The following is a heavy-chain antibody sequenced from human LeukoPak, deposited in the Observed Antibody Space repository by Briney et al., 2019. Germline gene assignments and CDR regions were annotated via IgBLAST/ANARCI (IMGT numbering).Heavy chain of an antibody. D-gene: IGHD3-16*01. CDR3: AREDYDYVWGSYD. V-gene: IGHV1-18*01. J-gene: IGHJ4*02. Sequence: ASVKVSCKASGYTFTKFGISWVRQAPGQEFEWMGWISPYNDNTNYAKKFQGRVTLTTDTSTSTAYMELRGLTSDDTAVYYCAREDYDYVWGSYDWGQGTLVTVSS. CDR1: GYTFTKFG. CDR2: ISPYNDNT.